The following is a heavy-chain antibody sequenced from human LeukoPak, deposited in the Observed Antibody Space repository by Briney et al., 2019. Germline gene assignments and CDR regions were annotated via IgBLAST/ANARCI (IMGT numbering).Heavy chain of an antibody. Sequence: GGSLRLSCAASGFTFSSYSMNWVRQAPGKGLEWVSSISGSGGSTYYADSVKGRFTISRDNSKNTLHLQMNSLRAEDTAVYYCAKPGMTTVTTGWFDSWGQGTLVTVSS. CDR1: GFTFSSYS. J-gene: IGHJ5*01. D-gene: IGHD4-17*01. V-gene: IGHV3-23*01. CDR2: ISGSGGST. CDR3: AKPGMTTVTTGWFDS.